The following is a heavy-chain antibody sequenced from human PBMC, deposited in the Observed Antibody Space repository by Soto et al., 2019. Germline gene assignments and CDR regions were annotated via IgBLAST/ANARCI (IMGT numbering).Heavy chain of an antibody. D-gene: IGHD3-16*01. CDR3: VRDLGVGLSDY. V-gene: IGHV1-3*01. J-gene: IGHJ4*02. CDR2: MNAGNNKQ. CDR1: GYSFTDYD. Sequence: ASVKVSCKTSGYSFTDYDIHWVRQAAGQGLEWMGWMNAGNNKQKYSQKFQGRVTITRDTSASTAYMELSGLRSEDTAVYSCVRDLGVGLSDYWGQGTLVTVS.